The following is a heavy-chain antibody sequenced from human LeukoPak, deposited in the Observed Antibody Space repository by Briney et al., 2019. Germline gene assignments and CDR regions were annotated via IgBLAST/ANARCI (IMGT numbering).Heavy chain of an antibody. CDR2: IRPQNGDT. CDR3: ARAAVGHNHSYFYGMDV. D-gene: IGHD1-26*01. V-gene: IGHV1-18*01. J-gene: IGHJ6*02. CDR1: GYSFTAYH. Sequence: ASVKVSDKASGYSFTAYHIIWVRKAPGQGLEWMGCIRPQNGDTKYAQSLQGRVTSTTDTSTATGSMEFASLRSDDTAAYYCARAAVGHNHSYFYGMDVWGQGTTVTVS.